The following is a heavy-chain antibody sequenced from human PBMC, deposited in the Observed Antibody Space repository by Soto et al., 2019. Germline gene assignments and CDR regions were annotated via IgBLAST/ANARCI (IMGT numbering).Heavy chain of an antibody. V-gene: IGHV3-33*01. D-gene: IGHD2-2*01. Sequence: QVQLVESGGGVVQPGRSLRLSCAASGFTFSSYGMHWVRQAPGKGLEWVAVIWYDGSNKYYADSVKGRFTISRDNSKNTLYLQMNSLRAEDTAVYYCARDSSVVVPAAIGGDAFDIWGQGTMVTVSS. J-gene: IGHJ3*02. CDR2: IWYDGSNK. CDR1: GFTFSSYG. CDR3: ARDSSVVVPAAIGGDAFDI.